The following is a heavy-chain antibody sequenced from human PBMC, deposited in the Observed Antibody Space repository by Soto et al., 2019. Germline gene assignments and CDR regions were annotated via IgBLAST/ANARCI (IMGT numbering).Heavy chain of an antibody. CDR1: GYTFTSYG. V-gene: IGHV1-18*04. J-gene: IGHJ1*01. D-gene: IGHD3-22*01. CDR3: ARDLHYYDSSGYYYEAEYFQH. Sequence: ASVKVSCKASGYTFTSYGISWVRQAPGQGLEWMGWISAYNGNTNYAQKLQGRVTMTTDTSTSTAYMELRSLGSDDTAVYYCARDLHYYDSSGYYYEAEYFQHWGQGTLVTVSS. CDR2: ISAYNGNT.